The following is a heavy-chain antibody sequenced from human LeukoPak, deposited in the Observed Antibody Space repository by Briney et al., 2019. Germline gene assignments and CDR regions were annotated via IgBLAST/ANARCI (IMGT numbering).Heavy chain of an antibody. Sequence: ASVKVSCKASGGTFSSYAISWVRQAPGQGLEWTGRIIPILGIANYAQKFQGRVTITADKSTSTAYMELSSLRSEDTAVYYCARSGDLSRIAAAGQNWFDPWGQGTLVTVSS. CDR3: ARSGDLSRIAAAGQNWFDP. CDR1: GGTFSSYA. D-gene: IGHD6-13*01. J-gene: IGHJ5*02. CDR2: IIPILGIA. V-gene: IGHV1-69*04.